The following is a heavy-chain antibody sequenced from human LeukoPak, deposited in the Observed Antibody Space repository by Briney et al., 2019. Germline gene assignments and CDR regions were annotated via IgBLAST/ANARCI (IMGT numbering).Heavy chain of an antibody. D-gene: IGHD2-2*01. CDR2: INPNSGGT. V-gene: IGHV1-2*02. CDR1: GYTFTDFY. Sequence: GASVKVSCKASGYTFTDFYLHWVRQAPGQGLEWMGWINPNSGGTTYAQKFQGRVTMTRDTSISTAYMELSRLRSDDTAVYYCARAMYYFDYWGQGTLVTVSS. CDR3: ARAMYYFDY. J-gene: IGHJ4*02.